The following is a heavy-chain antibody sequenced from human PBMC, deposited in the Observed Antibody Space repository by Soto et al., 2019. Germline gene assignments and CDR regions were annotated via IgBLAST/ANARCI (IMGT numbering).Heavy chain of an antibody. CDR3: ATAYYYDSSGYYYGWFDP. J-gene: IGHJ5*02. Sequence: ASVKVSCKVSGYTLTELYMHWVRQAPGKGLEWMGGFDPEDGETIYAQKFQGRVTMTEDTSTDTAYMELRSLRSEDTAVYYCATAYYYDSSGYYYGWFDPWGQGTLVTVSS. D-gene: IGHD3-22*01. CDR2: FDPEDGET. V-gene: IGHV1-24*01. CDR1: GYTLTELY.